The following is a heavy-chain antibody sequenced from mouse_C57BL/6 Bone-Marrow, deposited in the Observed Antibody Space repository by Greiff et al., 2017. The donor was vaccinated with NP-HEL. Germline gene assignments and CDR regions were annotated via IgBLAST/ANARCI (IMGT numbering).Heavy chain of an antibody. J-gene: IGHJ4*01. V-gene: IGHV2-5*01. CDR1: GFSLTSYG. CDR2: IWRGGST. Sequence: QVQLQQSGPGLVQPSQSLSITCTASGFSLTSYGVHWVRQSPGKGLEWLGVIWRGGSTDYNAAFMSRLSITKDNSKSQVFFKMNSLQADDTAIYYCAKTYGSSFHYAMDYWGQGTSVTVSS. D-gene: IGHD1-1*01. CDR3: AKTYGSSFHYAMDY.